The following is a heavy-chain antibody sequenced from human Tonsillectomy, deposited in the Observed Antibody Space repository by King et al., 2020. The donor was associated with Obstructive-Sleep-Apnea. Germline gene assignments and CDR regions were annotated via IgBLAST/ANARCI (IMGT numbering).Heavy chain of an antibody. CDR1: GFTFSNYD. CDR2: IGGSGGRT. J-gene: IGHJ4*02. V-gene: IGHV3-23*04. Sequence: VQLVESGGGLVQPGGSRRLSCAVSGFTFSNYDMNWVRQAPRRGLEWVSVIGGSGGRTFYADSVKGRFTISRDNSKNSLYLQMNNLRVEDTAIYYCAKDFREQWLVSWGQGTLVTVSS. CDR3: AKDFREQWLVS. D-gene: IGHD6-19*01.